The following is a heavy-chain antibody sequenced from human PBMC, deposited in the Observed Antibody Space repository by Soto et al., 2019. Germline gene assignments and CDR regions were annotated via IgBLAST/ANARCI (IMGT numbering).Heavy chain of an antibody. Sequence: SETLSLTCTVSGGSISSSSYYWGWIRQPPGKGLEWIGSIYYSGSTYYNPSLKSRVTISVDTSKNQFSLKLSSVTAADTAVYYCARQGIAGFMDVWGKGTTVTVSS. CDR2: IYYSGST. V-gene: IGHV4-39*01. CDR3: ARQGIAGFMDV. D-gene: IGHD6-13*01. CDR1: GGSISSSSYY. J-gene: IGHJ6*03.